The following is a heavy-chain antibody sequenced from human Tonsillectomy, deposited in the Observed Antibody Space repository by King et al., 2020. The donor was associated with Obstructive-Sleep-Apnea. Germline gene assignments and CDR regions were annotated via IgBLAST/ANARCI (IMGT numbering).Heavy chain of an antibody. CDR1: GYPLTDLS. CDR2: FDPEDGEA. CDR3: ATPYLLPKDYYGMDV. V-gene: IGHV1-24*01. Sequence: VQLVQSGAEVKKPGASVKVSCKVSGYPLTDLSIHWVRQAPGRGLEWMGGFDPEDGEALLAQKFQGRVTVTEDTSTDTAYLELRSLRSEDTAVYFCATPYLLPKDYYGMDVWGQGTTVTVSS. J-gene: IGHJ6*02.